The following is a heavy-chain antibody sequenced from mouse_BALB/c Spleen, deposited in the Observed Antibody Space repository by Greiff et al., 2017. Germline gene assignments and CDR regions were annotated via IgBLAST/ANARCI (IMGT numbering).Heavy chain of an antibody. V-gene: IGHV2-4-1*01. CDR3: ARNSWDGAWFAY. CDR1: GFSLTSYG. J-gene: IGHJ3*01. D-gene: IGHD4-1*01. CDR2: IWSGGST. Sequence: QVQLQQSGPGLVQPSQSLSITCTVSGFSLTSYGVHWVRQSPGKGLEWLGVIWSGGSTDYNAAFISRLSISKDNSKSQVFFKMNSLQADDTAIYYCARNSWDGAWFAYWGQGTLVTVSA.